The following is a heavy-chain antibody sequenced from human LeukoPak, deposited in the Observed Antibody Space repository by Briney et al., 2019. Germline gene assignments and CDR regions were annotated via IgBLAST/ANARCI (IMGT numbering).Heavy chain of an antibody. J-gene: IGHJ6*02. CDR1: GGSISSGGYY. D-gene: IGHD4-17*01. CDR2: IYYSGST. CDR3: ARERLPRGYYYYGMDV. Sequence: SETLSLTCTVSGGSISSGGYYWSWIRQHPGKGLEWIGYIYYSGSTYYNPSLKSRVTISVDTSKNQFSLKLSSVTAAGTAVYYCARERLPRGYYYYGMDVWGQGTTVTVSS. V-gene: IGHV4-31*03.